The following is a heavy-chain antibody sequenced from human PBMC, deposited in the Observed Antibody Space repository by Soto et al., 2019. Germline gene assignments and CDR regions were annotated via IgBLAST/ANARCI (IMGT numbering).Heavy chain of an antibody. Sequence: QVQMVQSGAEVKKPGASVKLSCKASGYTFMNYYIHWVRQAPGQGLEWMGIINPNGYTSTLAQKFQGRLTVISDTSTSTVYMELGSLSSEDTAVYYCARDLHGAFTTMVYWGQGSLVTVSS. D-gene: IGHD5-18*01. J-gene: IGHJ4*02. V-gene: IGHV1-46*01. CDR2: INPNGYTS. CDR3: ARDLHGAFTTMVY. CDR1: GYTFMNYY.